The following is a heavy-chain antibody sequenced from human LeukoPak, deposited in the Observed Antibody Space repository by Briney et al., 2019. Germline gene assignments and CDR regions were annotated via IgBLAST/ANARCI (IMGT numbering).Heavy chain of an antibody. CDR3: VRDMEPLRYFDT. V-gene: IGHV3-53*01. Sequence: GGSQRLSCAASGFKFSDHYIDWVRQAPGKGLEWVSAISKNTVDTYYADSVKGRLTISRDSSKNTVHLQMNGLRAEDTAVYYCVRDMEPLRYFDTWGQGTLVTVSS. CDR1: GFKFSDHY. CDR2: ISKNTVDT. J-gene: IGHJ4*02. D-gene: IGHD3-9*01.